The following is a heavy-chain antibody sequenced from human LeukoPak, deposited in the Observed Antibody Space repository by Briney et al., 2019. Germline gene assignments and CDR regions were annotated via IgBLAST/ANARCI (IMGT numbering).Heavy chain of an antibody. D-gene: IGHD2-21*02. CDR1: GGSISSSSYY. CDR3: ARTLAYCGGDCSFDP. J-gene: IGHJ5*02. V-gene: IGHV4-39*07. Sequence: SETLSLTCTVSGGSISSSSYYWGWIRQPPGKGLEWIGNIYYSGSTYYNPSLKSRVTISVDTSKNQFSLKLSSVTAADTAVYYCARTLAYCGGDCSFDPWGQGTLVTVSS. CDR2: IYYSGST.